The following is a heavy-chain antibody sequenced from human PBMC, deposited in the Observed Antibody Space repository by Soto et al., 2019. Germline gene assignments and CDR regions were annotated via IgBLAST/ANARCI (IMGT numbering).Heavy chain of an antibody. Sequence: ESGGGVVQPGRSLRLSCAASGFTFSSCGMHWARQAPGKGLEWVAVIWYDGTNQYYADSVKGRFSISRDNSKNTLYLQMNSLRAEDTAVYYCARDQGGHYFFDHWGQGTLVTVSS. CDR2: IWYDGTNQ. J-gene: IGHJ4*02. D-gene: IGHD3-10*01. CDR3: ARDQGGHYFFDH. V-gene: IGHV3-33*01. CDR1: GFTFSSCG.